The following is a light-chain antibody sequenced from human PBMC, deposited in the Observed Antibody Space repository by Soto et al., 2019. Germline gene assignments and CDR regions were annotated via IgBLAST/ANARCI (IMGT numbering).Light chain of an antibody. Sequence: EIVLTQSPGTLSLSPGERATLSCRASQSVSSSYLAWYQQKPGQAPRLLIYGASSRATGIPDRFSGSGSVTDFTLTISRLEPGDFAVYYCQQYGSSPPFTFGPGTKVDIK. V-gene: IGKV3-20*01. CDR3: QQYGSSPPFT. J-gene: IGKJ3*01. CDR1: QSVSSSY. CDR2: GAS.